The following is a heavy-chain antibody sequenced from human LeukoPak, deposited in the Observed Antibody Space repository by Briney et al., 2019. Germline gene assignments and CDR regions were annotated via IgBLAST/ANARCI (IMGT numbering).Heavy chain of an antibody. Sequence: ASVKVSCKASGGTFSSYAISWVRQAPGQGHEWMGGIIPIFGTANYAQKFQGRVTITTDESTSTAYMELSSLRSEDTAVYYCARDHGITGTTAIDYWGQGTLVTVSS. V-gene: IGHV1-69*05. CDR2: IIPIFGTA. D-gene: IGHD1-7*01. CDR3: ARDHGITGTTAIDY. J-gene: IGHJ4*02. CDR1: GGTFSSYA.